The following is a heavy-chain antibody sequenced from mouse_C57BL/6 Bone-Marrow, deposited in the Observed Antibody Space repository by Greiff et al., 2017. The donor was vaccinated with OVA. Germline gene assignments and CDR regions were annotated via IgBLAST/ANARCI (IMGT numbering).Heavy chain of an antibody. Sequence: EVMLVESGGGLVQPKGSLKLSCAASGFSFNTYAMNWVRQAPGKGLEWVARIRSKSNNYATYYADSVKDRFTISRDDSESMLYLQMNNLKTEDTAMYYCVTTTGVGPWYFDVWGTGTTVTVSS. CDR2: IRSKSNNYAT. CDR1: GFSFNTYA. CDR3: VTTTGVGPWYFDV. V-gene: IGHV10-1*01. J-gene: IGHJ1*03. D-gene: IGHD1-1*01.